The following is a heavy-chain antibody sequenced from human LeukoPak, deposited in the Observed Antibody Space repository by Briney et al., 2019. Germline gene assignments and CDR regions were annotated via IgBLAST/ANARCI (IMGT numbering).Heavy chain of an antibody. CDR1: GFTFSSYW. CDR3: VRGERYYDRSGYHHIDY. CDR2: ISSSSSYI. J-gene: IGHJ4*02. V-gene: IGHV3-21*01. Sequence: PGGSLRLSCAASGFTFSSYWMSWVRQAPGNGLEWVSCISSSSSYIYYADSLKGRFSISRDNAKNSLYLQMNSLRAEDTAVYYCVRGERYYDRSGYHHIDYWGQGTLVIVSS. D-gene: IGHD3-22*01.